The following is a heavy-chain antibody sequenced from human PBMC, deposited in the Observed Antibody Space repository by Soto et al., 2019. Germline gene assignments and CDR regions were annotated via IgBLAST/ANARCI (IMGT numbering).Heavy chain of an antibody. CDR1: GYTFTSYG. V-gene: IGHV1-18*01. CDR3: AKVQGGVVTASIIDY. CDR2: INTYNGNT. J-gene: IGHJ4*02. Sequence: ASVKVSCKASGYTFTSYGISWVRQAPGQGLEWMGWINTYNGNTNYAQKLQGRVTMTTDTSTSTAYMELRSLRSDDTAVYYCAKVQGGVVTASIIDYWGQGTLVTVSS. D-gene: IGHD2-21*02.